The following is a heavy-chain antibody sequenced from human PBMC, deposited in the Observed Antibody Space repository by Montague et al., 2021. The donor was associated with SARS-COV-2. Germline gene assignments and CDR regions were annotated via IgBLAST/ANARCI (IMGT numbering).Heavy chain of an antibody. D-gene: IGHD3-3*01. V-gene: IGHV4-34*01. CDR1: GGSFSGYY. CDR2: INHSGSA. J-gene: IGHJ3*02. CDR3: ARVRGNTIFGVVIISAFDI. Sequence: SETLSLTCAVYGGSFSGYYWNWIRQPPVKGLEWIGEINHSGSANYNPSLKRRVTISVDTSKNQFSLKLSSVTAADTAVYYCARVRGNTIFGVVIISAFDIWGQGTMVTVSS.